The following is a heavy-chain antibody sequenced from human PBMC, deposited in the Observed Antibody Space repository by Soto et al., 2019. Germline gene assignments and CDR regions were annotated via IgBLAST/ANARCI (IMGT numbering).Heavy chain of an antibody. CDR2: TYYRSKWYI. Sequence: SQTLSLTCAISGDSVSSDSASWNWIRQSPSRGLEWLGRTYYRSKWYIEYAPSVQSRIIINPDTSKNQLSLRSEDTAVYYCAREAASDPSFYYHYMDVWGKGTTVTVSS. D-gene: IGHD3-10*01. V-gene: IGHV6-1*01. CDR3: AREAASDPSFYYHYMDV. CDR1: GDSVSSDSAS. J-gene: IGHJ6*03.